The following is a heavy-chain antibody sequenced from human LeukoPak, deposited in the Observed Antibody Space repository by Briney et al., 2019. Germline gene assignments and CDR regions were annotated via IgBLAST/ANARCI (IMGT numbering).Heavy chain of an antibody. Sequence: GGSLRLSCAASGFTFSSYGMHWVRQAPGKGLEWVAFIRNDGSNKYYADSVKGRFTISRDNSKNTLYLQMNSLRAEDTAVYYCAELGITMIGGVWGKGTTITISS. J-gene: IGHJ6*04. V-gene: IGHV3-30*02. CDR3: AELGITMIGGV. D-gene: IGHD3-10*02. CDR1: GFTFSSYG. CDR2: IRNDGSNK.